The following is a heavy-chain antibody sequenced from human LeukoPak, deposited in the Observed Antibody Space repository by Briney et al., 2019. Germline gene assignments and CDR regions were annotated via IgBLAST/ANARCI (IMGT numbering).Heavy chain of an antibody. CDR1: GGSISSSGYY. CDR3: ARRIAVAGYFDY. Sequence: SETLSLTCTVSGGSISSSGYYWGWIRQPPGKGLEWIGSIYHSGSTYYNPSLKSRVTISVDTSKNQFSLKLSSVTAADTAVYYCARRIAVAGYFDYWGQGTLVTVSS. V-gene: IGHV4-39*07. J-gene: IGHJ4*02. CDR2: IYHSGST. D-gene: IGHD6-19*01.